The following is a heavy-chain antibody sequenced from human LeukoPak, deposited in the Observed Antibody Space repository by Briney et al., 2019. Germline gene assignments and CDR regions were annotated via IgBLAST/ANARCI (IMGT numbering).Heavy chain of an antibody. V-gene: IGHV3-23*01. CDR1: GFTFSSYA. J-gene: IGHJ6*02. D-gene: IGHD6-13*01. CDR3: AKDEPHSTNYYYYGMDV. CDR2: ISGSGGST. Sequence: GGSLRLSCAASGFTFSSYAMSWVRRAPGKGLEWVSAISGSGGSTYYADSVKGRFTISRDNSKNTLYLQMNSLRAEDTAVYYCAKDEPHSTNYYYYGMDVWGQGTTVTVSS.